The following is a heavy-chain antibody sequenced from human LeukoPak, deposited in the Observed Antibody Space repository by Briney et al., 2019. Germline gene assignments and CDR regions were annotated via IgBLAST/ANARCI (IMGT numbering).Heavy chain of an antibody. CDR3: ANRRLGRGAFDI. V-gene: IGHV3-74*01. D-gene: IGHD7-27*01. Sequence: GGSLRLSCAASGFTFSDYWMHWVRQAPGKGLVWVSRISRDESSTNYADSVKGRFTISRDNSKNTLYLLLNSLRVDDTAVYYCANRRLGRGAFDIWGQGTMVTVSS. CDR1: GFTFSDYW. CDR2: ISRDESST. J-gene: IGHJ3*02.